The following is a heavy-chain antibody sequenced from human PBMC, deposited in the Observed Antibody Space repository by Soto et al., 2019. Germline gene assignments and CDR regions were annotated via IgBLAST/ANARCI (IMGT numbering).Heavy chain of an antibody. CDR1: GGSISSSSYY. D-gene: IGHD6-13*01. CDR2: IYYSAST. J-gene: IGHJ4*02. Sequence: QLQLQESGPGLVKPSETLSLTCTVSGGSISSSSYYWGWIRQPPGKGLEWIGSIYYSASTYYTPSPKRRVTTAVDTSPHPFPRRLSSVTAADTAVYYCARLGKRRAAGTDYFDYWGKGSLVTVSS. V-gene: IGHV4-39*01. CDR3: ARLGKRRAAGTDYFDY.